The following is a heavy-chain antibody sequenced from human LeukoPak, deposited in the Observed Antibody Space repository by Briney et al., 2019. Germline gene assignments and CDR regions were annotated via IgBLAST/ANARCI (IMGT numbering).Heavy chain of an antibody. D-gene: IGHD2-2*01. CDR3: ARHRGDIVVVPAAQNDAFDI. Sequence: SVKVSCKASGGTFSSYAISWVRQAPGQGLEWMGGIIPIFGTANYAQKFQGRVTITADESTSTAYMELSSLRSEDTAVYYCARHRGDIVVVPAAQNDAFDIWGQGTMVTVSS. V-gene: IGHV1-69*13. J-gene: IGHJ3*02. CDR1: GGTFSSYA. CDR2: IIPIFGTA.